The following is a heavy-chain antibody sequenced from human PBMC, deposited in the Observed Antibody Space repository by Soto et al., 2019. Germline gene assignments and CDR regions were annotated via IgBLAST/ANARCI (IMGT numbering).Heavy chain of an antibody. CDR3: ARGWGSQSTTYYYAY. V-gene: IGHV1-69*13. CDR1: GGTFSSST. Sequence: SVKVSCKASGGTFSSSTISWVRQAPGQGLEWVGGITPIFGKANYAQKFQGRVTITADESTSTAYMELSSLRSEDTALYFCARGWGSQSTTYYYAYWGQGTSVTVFS. J-gene: IGHJ4*02. D-gene: IGHD3-22*01. CDR2: ITPIFGKA.